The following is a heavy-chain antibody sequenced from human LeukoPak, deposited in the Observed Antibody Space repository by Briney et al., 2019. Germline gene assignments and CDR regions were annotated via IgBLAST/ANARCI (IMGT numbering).Heavy chain of an antibody. CDR3: ARDGPTSTAPFDY. CDR1: GGSITSHF. Sequence: SETLSLTCTVSGGSITSHFWSWIRQPPGGGLEWIGNFYDVGNSNLNPSLKSRVTMSVDTSKNQSSLKLRSMTAADTAVDYCARDGPTSTAPFDYWGQGTLVTVSS. D-gene: IGHD1-26*01. V-gene: IGHV4-59*11. J-gene: IGHJ4*02. CDR2: FYDVGNS.